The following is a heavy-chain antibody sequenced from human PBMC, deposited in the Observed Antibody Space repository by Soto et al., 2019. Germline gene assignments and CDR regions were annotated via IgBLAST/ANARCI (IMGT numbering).Heavy chain of an antibody. CDR3: ARPRYGGNPWYFDL. J-gene: IGHJ2*01. Sequence: QLQLQESGPGLVKPSETLSLTCTVSGGSISSSSYYWGWIRQPPGKGLEWIGSIYYSGSTYYNPSLKIRVTISVDTSKNQFSLKLSSVTAADTAMYYCARPRYGGNPWYFDLWGRGTLVTVSS. V-gene: IGHV4-39*01. D-gene: IGHD4-17*01. CDR1: GGSISSSSYY. CDR2: IYYSGST.